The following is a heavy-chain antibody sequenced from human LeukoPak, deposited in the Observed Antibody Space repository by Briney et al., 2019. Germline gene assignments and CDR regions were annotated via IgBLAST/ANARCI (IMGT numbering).Heavy chain of an antibody. CDR2: ISSSSSYI. CDR1: GFTFSSYS. CDR3: ARDTAAGSRYFDWLYANDY. V-gene: IGHV3-21*01. D-gene: IGHD3-9*01. Sequence: GGSLRLSCAASGFTFSSYSMNWVRQAPGKGLEWVSSISSSSSYIYYADSVKGRFTISRDNAKNSLYLQMNSLRAEDTAVYYCARDTAAGSRYFDWLYANDYWGQGTLVTVSS. J-gene: IGHJ4*02.